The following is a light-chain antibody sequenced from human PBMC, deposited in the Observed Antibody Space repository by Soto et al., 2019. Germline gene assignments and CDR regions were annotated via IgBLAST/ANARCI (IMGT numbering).Light chain of an antibody. Sequence: EIVLTQSPGTLSLSPGERATLSCRASQSVTSNYLAWYQQKPGQAPRLLIYGASSRATGIPDRFSGSGSGTDFTLTIDRLEPEDFAVYYCQQYGSSPWTFGQGTKVEMK. CDR3: QQYGSSPWT. J-gene: IGKJ1*01. V-gene: IGKV3-20*01. CDR1: QSVTSNY. CDR2: GAS.